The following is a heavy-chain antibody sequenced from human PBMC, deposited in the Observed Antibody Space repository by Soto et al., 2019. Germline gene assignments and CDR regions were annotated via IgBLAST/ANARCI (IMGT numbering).Heavy chain of an antibody. Sequence: QVQLVESGGGVVQPGRSLRLSCAASGFTFSSYGMHWVRQAPGKGLEWVAVIWYDGSNKYYADSVKGRFTISRDNSKNTLYLQMNSLRAEDTAVYYCARDRVAAAGNYYYYGMDVWGQGTTVTVSS. CDR2: IWYDGSNK. J-gene: IGHJ6*02. CDR3: ARDRVAAAGNYYYYGMDV. D-gene: IGHD6-13*01. CDR1: GFTFSSYG. V-gene: IGHV3-33*01.